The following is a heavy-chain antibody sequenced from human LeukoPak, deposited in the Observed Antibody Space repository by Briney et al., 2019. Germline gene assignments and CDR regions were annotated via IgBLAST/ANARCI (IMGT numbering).Heavy chain of an antibody. CDR3: AKDIGGYSFAAEY. J-gene: IGHJ4*02. D-gene: IGHD5-18*01. Sequence: GGSLRLSCAASGFTFDDYAMHWVRQGPGEGLEWVSLISGDGGITYYADSVKGRFTISRDNSKNSLYLQMNSLRTEETALYYCAKDIGGYSFAAEYWGQGTLVTVSS. CDR1: GFTFDDYA. V-gene: IGHV3-43*02. CDR2: ISGDGGIT.